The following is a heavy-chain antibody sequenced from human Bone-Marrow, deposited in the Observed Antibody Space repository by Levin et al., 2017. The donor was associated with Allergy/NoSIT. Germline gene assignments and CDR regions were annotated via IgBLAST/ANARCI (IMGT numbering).Heavy chain of an antibody. V-gene: IGHV4-4*02. CDR3: ATCGDDCIDVFGS. Sequence: PGGSLRLSCAVSGGSMNSSNWWSWLRQAPGKGLEWIGEIYQSGSTDYNPSLKSRVTISLDKSNNHLFLKLSSVTAADTAVYYCATCGDDCIDVFGSWGQGTLVTVSS. CDR1: GGSMNSSNW. J-gene: IGHJ3*02. CDR2: IYQSGST. D-gene: IGHD2-21*02.